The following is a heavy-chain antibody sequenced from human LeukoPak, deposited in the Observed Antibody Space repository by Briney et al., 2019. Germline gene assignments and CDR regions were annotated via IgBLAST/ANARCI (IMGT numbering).Heavy chain of an antibody. CDR3: ARGGRCCSSNGCYEGY. J-gene: IGHJ4*02. CDR2: ISSSSYNI. CDR1: GFTFSSYS. V-gene: IGHV3-21*01. Sequence: PGGSLRLSCAASGFTFSSYSMKWVRQAPGKGLEWVSSISSSSYNIYYADSVKGRFTISRDNAKNSLYLQMDSLRAEDTAVYYCARGGRCCSSNGCYEGYWGQGTLVTVSS. D-gene: IGHD2-2*01.